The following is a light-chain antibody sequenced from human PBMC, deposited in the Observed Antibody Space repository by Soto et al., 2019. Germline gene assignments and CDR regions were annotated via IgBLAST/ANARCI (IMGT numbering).Light chain of an antibody. V-gene: IGKV1-39*01. CDR1: QSISNF. CDR3: QQSYNTPS. J-gene: IGKJ1*01. CDR2: TSS. Sequence: DIQMTQSPSSLSASVGDRVTITCRSSQSISNFLNWYQQKPGKAPSLLIYTSSNLQSGVPSRFSGSGSGTDFTLTISSLQPEDFATYYCQQSYNTPSFGQGTKVEIK.